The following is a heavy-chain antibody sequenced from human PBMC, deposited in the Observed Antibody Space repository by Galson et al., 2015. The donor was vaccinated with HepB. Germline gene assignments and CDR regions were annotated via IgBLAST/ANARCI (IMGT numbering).Heavy chain of an antibody. CDR1: GYTFTHYP. D-gene: IGHD1-14*01. V-gene: IGHV1-3*01. CDR3: ASEAWYTTTWAGMDV. J-gene: IGHJ6*02. Sequence: QSGAEVKKPGPSVKVSCKASGYTFTHYPIHWVRQAPGHRLEWRAWINAGNGTTRYSEAFQGRVTMSADTSATTAYMELSSLRSEDTAVYYCASEAWYTTTWAGMDVWGQGTTVTVSS. CDR2: INAGNGTT.